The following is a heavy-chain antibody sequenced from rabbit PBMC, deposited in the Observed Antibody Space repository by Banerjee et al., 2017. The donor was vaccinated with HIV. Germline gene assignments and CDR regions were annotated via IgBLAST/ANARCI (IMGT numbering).Heavy chain of an antibody. D-gene: IGHD6-1*01. CDR3: ARDPYGGAGYAYAEYYFNL. CDR2: INSSSGNT. CDR1: GFSFSNKYV. Sequence: QEQLEESGGDLVKPEGSLTLTCTASGFSFSNKYVMSWVRQAPGKGLEWIACINSSSGNTVYATWAKGRFTISKTSSTTVTLQMTSLTAADTATYFCARDPYGGAGYAYAEYYFNLWGPGTLVTVS. V-gene: IGHV1S45*01. J-gene: IGHJ4*01.